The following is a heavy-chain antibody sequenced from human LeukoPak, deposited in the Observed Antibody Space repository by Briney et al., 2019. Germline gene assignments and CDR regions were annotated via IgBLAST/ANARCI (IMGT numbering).Heavy chain of an antibody. V-gene: IGHV3-7*01. J-gene: IGHJ6*03. Sequence: GGSLRLSCAASGFTFSSYWMSWVRQAPGKGLEWVANIKQDGSEKYYVDSVKGRSTISRDNAKNSLYLQMNSLRAEDTAVYYCGSSWHYYYYMDVWGKGTTVTVSS. D-gene: IGHD6-13*01. CDR2: IKQDGSEK. CDR1: GFTFSSYW. CDR3: GSSWHYYYYMDV.